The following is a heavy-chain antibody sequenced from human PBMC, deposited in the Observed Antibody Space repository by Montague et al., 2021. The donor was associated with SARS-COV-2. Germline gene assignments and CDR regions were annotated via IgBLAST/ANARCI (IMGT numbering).Heavy chain of an antibody. CDR2: IGGGGDIT. J-gene: IGHJ6*02. CDR1: GFTFITYA. D-gene: IGHD6-19*01. Sequence: SLRLSCAASGFTFITYAMIWVRQAPGKGLAWVSTIGGGGDITYYADSVKGRFTISRDNSKNTVFLQMNSLRAEDTATYYCAKDSRYGSGVWGQGTTVTVSS. V-gene: IGHV3-23*01. CDR3: AKDSRYGSGV.